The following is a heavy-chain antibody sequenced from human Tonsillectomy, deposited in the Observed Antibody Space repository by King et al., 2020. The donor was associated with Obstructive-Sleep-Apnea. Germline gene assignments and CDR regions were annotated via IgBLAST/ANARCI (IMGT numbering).Heavy chain of an antibody. CDR1: GGSISSGGYY. CDR3: AGDIVVVPAAYSYGMDV. D-gene: IGHD2-2*01. V-gene: IGHV4-31*03. Sequence: VQLQESGPGLVKPSQTLSLTCTVSGGSISSGGYYWSWIRQHPGKGLEWIGYIYYSGSTYYNPSLRSRVTISVDTPKNQFSLKLRSVTAADTAVYYCAGDIVVVPAAYSYGMDVWGQGTTVTVSS. J-gene: IGHJ6*02. CDR2: IYYSGST.